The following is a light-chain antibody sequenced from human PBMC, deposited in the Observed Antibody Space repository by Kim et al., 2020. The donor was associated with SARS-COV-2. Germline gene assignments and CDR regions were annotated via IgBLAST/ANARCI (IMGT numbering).Light chain of an antibody. J-gene: IGLJ2*01. Sequence: APGQTATSTWGGNDIEAKSVHWYQQRPGQAPVVVVHDDRDRPSGIPERFSGSNSGNTATLTITWVEDGDEADYYCQVWDSASDHVIFGGGTQLTVL. CDR1: DIEAKS. CDR2: DDR. V-gene: IGLV3-21*02. CDR3: QVWDSASDHVI.